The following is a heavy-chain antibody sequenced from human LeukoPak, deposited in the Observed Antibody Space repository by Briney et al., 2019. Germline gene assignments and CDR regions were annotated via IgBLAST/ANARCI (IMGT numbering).Heavy chain of an antibody. V-gene: IGHV4-30-4*01. D-gene: IGHD3-22*01. Sequence: SETLSLTCTVSGGSISSGDYYWSWIRQPPGKGLEWIGYIYYSGSTYYNPSLKSRVTISVDTSKNQFSLKLSSVTAADTAVYYCARDPFPTYYYDSSGSWGQGTLVTVSS. J-gene: IGHJ5*02. CDR3: ARDPFPTYYYDSSGS. CDR2: IYYSGST. CDR1: GGSISSGDYY.